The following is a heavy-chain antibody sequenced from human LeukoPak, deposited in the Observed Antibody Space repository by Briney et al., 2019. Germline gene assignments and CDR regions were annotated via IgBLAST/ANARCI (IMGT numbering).Heavy chain of an antibody. Sequence: SQTLSLTCAISGDSVSNNIPAWNWIRQSPSRGLEWLGRTYYSSKWYNDYAVSVKSRITINADTSKNQLSLRLNSVTPEDTAVYYCARGWLTSAGFDPWGQGTLVTVSS. J-gene: IGHJ5*02. CDR1: GDSVSNNIPA. CDR2: TYYSSKWYN. D-gene: IGHD4-17*01. CDR3: ARGWLTSAGFDP. V-gene: IGHV6-1*01.